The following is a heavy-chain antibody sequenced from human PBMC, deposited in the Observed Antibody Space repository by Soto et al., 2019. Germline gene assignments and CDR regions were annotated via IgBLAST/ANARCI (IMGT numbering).Heavy chain of an antibody. D-gene: IGHD1-26*01. CDR2: VYSTGGV. CDR3: ARDLSGTGLDI. Sequence: QLQLHESGPGLVKPSETLSLTCNVSGDSIGRFYWSWIRQSAGKGLEWIGRVYSTGGVTYNPALKGRVPISLDRSNHHVSLEMNSVTAADTAVYFCARDLSGTGLDIWGRGTRVSVSS. J-gene: IGHJ6*02. V-gene: IGHV4-4*07. CDR1: GDSIGRFY.